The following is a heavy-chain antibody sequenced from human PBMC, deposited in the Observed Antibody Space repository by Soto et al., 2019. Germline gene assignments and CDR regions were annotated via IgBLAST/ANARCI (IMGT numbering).Heavy chain of an antibody. J-gene: IGHJ4*02. D-gene: IGHD2-21*02. Sequence: EVQLVESGGGLVQPGGSLRLSCAASGFTFSSYEMNWVRQAPGKGLEWVSYISSSGSTISYADSVKGRFTISRDNAKNSLYLQMNSLRAEDTAVYYCARDPAYCGGDCYSSYFDYWGQGTLVTVSS. CDR1: GFTFSSYE. V-gene: IGHV3-48*03. CDR2: ISSSGSTI. CDR3: ARDPAYCGGDCYSSYFDY.